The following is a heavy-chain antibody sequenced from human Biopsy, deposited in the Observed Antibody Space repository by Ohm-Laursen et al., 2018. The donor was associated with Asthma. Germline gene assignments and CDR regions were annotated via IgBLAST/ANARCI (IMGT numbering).Heavy chain of an antibody. V-gene: IGHV1-3*01. CDR2: INAGNGNT. CDR3: ARTYYDFLTGQVNDALAM. D-gene: IGHD3-9*01. Sequence: ASVKASCKASGYTFINYAIHWVRQAPGQRLEWMGWINAGNGNTKYSEKFQGRVTITRDTSASTAYMDLSSLRSEDTAVYYCARTYYDFLTGQVNDALAMWGQGTVVTVSS. CDR1: GYTFINYA. J-gene: IGHJ3*02.